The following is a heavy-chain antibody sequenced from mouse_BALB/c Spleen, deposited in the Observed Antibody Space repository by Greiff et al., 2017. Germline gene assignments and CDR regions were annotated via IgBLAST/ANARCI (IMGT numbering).Heavy chain of an antibody. D-gene: IGHD1-1*01. V-gene: IGHV5-4*02. CDR1: GFTFSDYY. CDR3: ARDRVLRYPAWFAY. CDR2: ISDGGSYT. Sequence: EVMLVESGGGLVKPGGSLKLSCAASGFTFSDYYMYWVRQTPEKRLEWVATISDGGSYTYYPDSVKGRFTISRDNAKNNLYLQMSSLKSEDTAMYYCARDRVLRYPAWFAYWGQGTLVTVAA. J-gene: IGHJ3*01.